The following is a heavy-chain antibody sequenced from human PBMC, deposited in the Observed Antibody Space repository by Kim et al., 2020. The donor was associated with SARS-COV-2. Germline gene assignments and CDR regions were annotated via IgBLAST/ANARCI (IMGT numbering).Heavy chain of an antibody. J-gene: IGHJ6*02. D-gene: IGHD2-21*01. CDR3: ARVIMGTSTYYYGMDV. V-gene: IGHV3-30*07. Sequence: SVEGRFTISRDNSKNTLNLQMNSMRAEDTAVYYCARVIMGTSTYYYGMDVWGQGTTVTVSS.